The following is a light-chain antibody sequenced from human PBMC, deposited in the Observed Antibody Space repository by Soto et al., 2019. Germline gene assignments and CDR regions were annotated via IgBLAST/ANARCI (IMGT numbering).Light chain of an antibody. CDR1: SSDVGGYNY. CDR3: CSYAGSYGV. CDR2: DVS. V-gene: IGLV2-11*01. J-gene: IGLJ2*01. Sequence: QSALTQPRSVSGSPGQSVTISCTGTSSDVGGYNYVSWYQQHPGKAPKLMIYDVSKRPSGVPDRFSGSKSGNTASLTISGLQAEDEADYYCCSYAGSYGVFGGGTKLPS.